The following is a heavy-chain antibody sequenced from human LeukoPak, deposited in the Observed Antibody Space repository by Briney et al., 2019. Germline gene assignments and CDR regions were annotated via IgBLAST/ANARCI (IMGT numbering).Heavy chain of an antibody. J-gene: IGHJ1*01. CDR3: ARRMGATPAAEYFQH. Sequence: ASVKVSCKASGYTFTGYYMHWVRQAPGQGLEWMGWINPNSGGTNYARKFQGRVTMTRDTSISTAYMELSRLRSDDTAVYYCARRMGATPAAEYFQHWGQGTLVTVSS. V-gene: IGHV1-2*02. CDR2: INPNSGGT. D-gene: IGHD1-26*01. CDR1: GYTFTGYY.